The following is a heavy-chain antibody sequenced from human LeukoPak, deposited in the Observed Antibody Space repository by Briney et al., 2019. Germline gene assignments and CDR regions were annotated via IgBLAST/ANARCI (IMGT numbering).Heavy chain of an antibody. Sequence: ASVKVSCKVSGYTLIDLSMHWVRQAPGKGLEWMGGFHPEDGETMYEQKFQGRVTMTEDASTDTAYMELTSLRSEDTAVYYCAGSLYYYGSGSTNWFDPWGQGTLVTVSS. V-gene: IGHV1-24*01. D-gene: IGHD3-10*01. CDR2: FHPEDGET. CDR3: AGSLYYYGSGSTNWFDP. J-gene: IGHJ5*02. CDR1: GYTLIDLS.